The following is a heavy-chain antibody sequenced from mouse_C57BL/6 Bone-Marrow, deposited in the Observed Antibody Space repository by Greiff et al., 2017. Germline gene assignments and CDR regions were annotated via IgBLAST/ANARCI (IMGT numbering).Heavy chain of an antibody. V-gene: IGHV1-55*01. CDR2: IYPGSGST. Sequence: VQLQQPGAELVKPGASVKMSCKASGYTFTSYWITWVKQRPGQGLEWIGDIYPGSGSTNYNEKFKSKATLTVDTSSSTASMQLSSLTSEDSAVYYCARERLITTVVGRDYWGQGTTLTVAS. CDR3: ARERLITTVVGRDY. CDR1: GYTFTSYW. J-gene: IGHJ2*01. D-gene: IGHD1-1*01.